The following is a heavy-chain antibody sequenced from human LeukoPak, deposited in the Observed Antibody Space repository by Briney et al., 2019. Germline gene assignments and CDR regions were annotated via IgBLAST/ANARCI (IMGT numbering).Heavy chain of an antibody. CDR3: ARGSVGNSWYHYYYYYHMDV. CDR1: GYTFTSYD. V-gene: IGHV1-8*03. D-gene: IGHD6-13*01. Sequence: ASVKVSCKASGYTFTSYDINWVRQATGQGLEWMGWMNPNSGNTGYAQKFQGRVTITRNTSISTAYMELSSLRSEDTAVYYCARGSVGNSWYHYYYYYHMDVWGKGTTVTISS. CDR2: MNPNSGNT. J-gene: IGHJ6*03.